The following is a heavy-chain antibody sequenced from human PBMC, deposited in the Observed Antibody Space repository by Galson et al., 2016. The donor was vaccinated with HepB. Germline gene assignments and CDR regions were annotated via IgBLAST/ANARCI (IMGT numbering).Heavy chain of an antibody. CDR3: GNGFDPGYRSGWNLGY. V-gene: IGHV3-23*01. CDR2: ISGSGFST. J-gene: IGHJ4*02. CDR1: GFTFDNYA. D-gene: IGHD6-25*01. Sequence: SLRLSCAASGFTFDNYAMSWVRQAPGKGLEWVAAISGSGFSTYYADSVKGRFTIFRNNYKNTPYLQMSSLRVGDTAVYYCGNGFDPGYRSGWNLGYWGQGTLVTVSS.